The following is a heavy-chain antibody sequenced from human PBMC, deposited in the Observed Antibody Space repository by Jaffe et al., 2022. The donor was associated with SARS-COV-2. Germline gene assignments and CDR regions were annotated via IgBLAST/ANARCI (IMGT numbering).Heavy chain of an antibody. J-gene: IGHJ3*02. Sequence: EVQLVESGGGLVQPGRSLRLSCAASGFTFDDYAMHWVRQAPGKGLEWVSGISWNSGSIGYADSVKGRFTISRDNAKNSLYLQMNSLRAEDTALYYCAKDMWGYSSSWYSDAFDIWGQGTMVTVSS. CDR1: GFTFDDYA. D-gene: IGHD6-13*01. CDR2: ISWNSGSI. CDR3: AKDMWGYSSSWYSDAFDI. V-gene: IGHV3-9*01.